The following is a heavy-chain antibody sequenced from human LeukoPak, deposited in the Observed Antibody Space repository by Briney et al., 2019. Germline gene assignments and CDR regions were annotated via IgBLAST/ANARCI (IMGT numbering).Heavy chain of an antibody. CDR3: VRDASWFDF. Sequence: GGSLRLSCAASEFTFSYYSMNWVRQAPGKGLEWVSSLSTTSSYIYYADSLKGRFTISRDNAKNSLYLQMNSLRVEDTAVYYCVRDASWFDFWGQGTLVTVSS. CDR1: EFTFSYYS. V-gene: IGHV3-21*01. J-gene: IGHJ4*02. D-gene: IGHD3-10*01. CDR2: LSTTSSYI.